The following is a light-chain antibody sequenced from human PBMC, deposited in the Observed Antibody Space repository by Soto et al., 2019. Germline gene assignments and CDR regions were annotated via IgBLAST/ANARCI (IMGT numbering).Light chain of an antibody. CDR3: MQGKQRPPT. CDR1: QSLVSSDGNTY. V-gene: IGKV2-30*01. CDR2: KVS. Sequence: DVVMTQSPLSLPVTLGQPASISCRSSQSLVSSDGNTYLNWFQHRPGQSPRRLIYKVSIRTSGVPDRFSGSGSGTDFTLKVSRVEAEDVGVYYCMQGKQRPPTLGQGTKVDI. J-gene: IGKJ1*01.